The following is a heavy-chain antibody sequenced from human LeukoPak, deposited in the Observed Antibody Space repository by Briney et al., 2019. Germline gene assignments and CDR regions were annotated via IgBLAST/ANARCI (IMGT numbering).Heavy chain of an antibody. Sequence: SETLSLTCAVYGGSFSGYYWSWIRQPPGKGLEWIGEINHSGSTNYNPSLKSRVTISVDTSKNQFSLKLSSVTAADTAVYYCARRLGPSRYSCGHVGYYYYMDVWGKGTTVTVSS. D-gene: IGHD5-18*01. CDR1: GGSFSGYY. CDR2: INHSGST. J-gene: IGHJ6*03. CDR3: ARRLGPSRYSCGHVGYYYYMDV. V-gene: IGHV4-34*01.